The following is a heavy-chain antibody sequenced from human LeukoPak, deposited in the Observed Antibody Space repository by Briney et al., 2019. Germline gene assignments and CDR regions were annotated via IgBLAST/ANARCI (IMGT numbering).Heavy chain of an antibody. D-gene: IGHD3-10*01. CDR1: GFTFSSYG. Sequence: SGGSLRLSCAASGFTFSSYGMHWVRQAPGKGLEWVAAISYDESNQSYADSVKGRFTISRDNSKNTLYLQMNSLRAEDTAVYYCAKARPTYMFRGVPLDVWGKGTTVPVSS. CDR2: ISYDESNQ. J-gene: IGHJ6*04. CDR3: AKARPTYMFRGVPLDV. V-gene: IGHV3-30*18.